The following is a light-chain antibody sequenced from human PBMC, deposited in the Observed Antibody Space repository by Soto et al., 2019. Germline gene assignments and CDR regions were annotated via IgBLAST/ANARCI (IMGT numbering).Light chain of an antibody. CDR1: QSINIW. CDR2: DAS. Sequence: DIQLTQSPSTLSASVGDRITLTCRASQSINIWLAWYQQTPGKAPKILIFDASRLATGVPSRFSGSGSGTEFTLTISGRQPDDFATYYCQQYNGYSTGTVGQGTRVETK. V-gene: IGKV1-5*01. J-gene: IGKJ1*01. CDR3: QQYNGYSTGT.